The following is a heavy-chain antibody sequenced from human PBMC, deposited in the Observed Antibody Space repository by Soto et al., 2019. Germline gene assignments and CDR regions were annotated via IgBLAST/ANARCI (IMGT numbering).Heavy chain of an antibody. J-gene: IGHJ6*02. CDR3: AKDNLNLGMDV. CDR2: ISYDGSNK. CDR1: AFTFSSYG. V-gene: IGHV3-30*18. Sequence: LRLSCAVSAFTFSSYGMHWVRQAPGKGLEWVAVISYDGSNKYYADSVKGRFTISRDNSKNTLYLQMNSLRAEDTAVYHCAKDNLNLGMDVWGQGTTVTVSS.